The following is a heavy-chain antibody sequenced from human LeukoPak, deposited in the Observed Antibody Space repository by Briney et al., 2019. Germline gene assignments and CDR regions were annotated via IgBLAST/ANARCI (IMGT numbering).Heavy chain of an antibody. CDR2: FYSSGST. Sequence: SETLSLTCTVFGGSITTYSWSWIRQPAGRGLEWIGRFYSSGSTDYNPSLKSRVTMSVDTPKNQVSLKLSSVTAADTAIYYCARDFSSKNWFDTWGQGTLVTVSS. V-gene: IGHV4-4*07. J-gene: IGHJ5*02. D-gene: IGHD2/OR15-2a*01. CDR1: GGSITTYS. CDR3: ARDFSSKNWFDT.